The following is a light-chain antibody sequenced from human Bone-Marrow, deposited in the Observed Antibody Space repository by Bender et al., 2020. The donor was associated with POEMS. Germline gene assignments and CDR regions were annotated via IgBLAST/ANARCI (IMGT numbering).Light chain of an antibody. CDR3: QTWVTDSVM. V-gene: IGLV4-69*01. Sequence: QVVLTQSPSASASLGASVKLTCTLSSWHSDYAIAWHQQQPEKGPRYLMKVNSAGSHVKGDGIPDRFSGSSSGAERYLTISSLQSEDEADYYCQTWVTDSVMFGGGTKLTVL. J-gene: IGLJ3*02. CDR1: SWHSDYA. CDR2: VNSAGSH.